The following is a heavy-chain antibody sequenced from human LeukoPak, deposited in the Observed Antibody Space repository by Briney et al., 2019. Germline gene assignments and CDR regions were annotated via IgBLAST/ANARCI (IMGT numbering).Heavy chain of an antibody. CDR3: ARAIAAPGDYFDY. D-gene: IGHD6-6*01. V-gene: IGHV4-59*01. CDR2: IYYSGST. CDR1: GGSISSYY. Sequence: SETLSLTCTVSGGSISSYYWSWIRQPPGKGLDWIGYIYYSGSTNYNPSLKSRVIISVDTSKNQFSLKLSSVTAADTAVYYCARAIAAPGDYFDYWGQGTLVTVSS. J-gene: IGHJ4*02.